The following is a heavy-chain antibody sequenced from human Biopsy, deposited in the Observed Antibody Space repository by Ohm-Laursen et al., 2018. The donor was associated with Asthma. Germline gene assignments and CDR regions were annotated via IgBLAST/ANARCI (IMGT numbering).Heavy chain of an antibody. V-gene: IGHV4-4*01. CDR1: GGSISVSNW. D-gene: IGHD3-22*01. CDR2: IYHLGNA. J-gene: IGHJ4*02. CDR3: ARRWRSYDSSNYYLDQ. Sequence: PGTLSLTCDVSGGSISVSNWWSWVRQPPGRGLEWIGQIYHLGNANYNPSLKRRVTMSADNSKNQLSLKLISETAADTAVYFCARRWRSYDSSNYYLDQWGQGTLVTVSS.